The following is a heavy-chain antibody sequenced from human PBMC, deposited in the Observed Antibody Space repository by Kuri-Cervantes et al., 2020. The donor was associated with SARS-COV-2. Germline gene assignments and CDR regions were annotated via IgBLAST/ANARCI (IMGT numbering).Heavy chain of an antibody. Sequence: SETLSLTCTVSGGSISSGGYYWSWIRQHPGKGLEWIGYLYYSVATYYNPSLKSRVTISVDTSENQISLKLNPLTAADTAVYYCARVAVAGSLDYWGQGTLVTVSS. CDR3: ARVAVAGSLDY. V-gene: IGHV4-31*03. J-gene: IGHJ4*02. D-gene: IGHD6-19*01. CDR1: GGSISSGGYY. CDR2: LYYSVAT.